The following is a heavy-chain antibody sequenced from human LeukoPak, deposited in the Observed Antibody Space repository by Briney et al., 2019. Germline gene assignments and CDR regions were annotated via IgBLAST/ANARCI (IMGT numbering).Heavy chain of an antibody. CDR3: ARGPRAHNWFDP. CDR1: GGSISSYY. J-gene: IGHJ5*02. V-gene: IGHV4-59*12. CDR2: IYYSGST. Sequence: SETLSLTCTVSGGSISSYYWSWIRQPPGKGLEWIGYIYYSGSTNYNPSLKSRVTISVDTSKNQFSLKLSSVTAADTAVYYCARGPRAHNWFDPWGQGTLVTVSS.